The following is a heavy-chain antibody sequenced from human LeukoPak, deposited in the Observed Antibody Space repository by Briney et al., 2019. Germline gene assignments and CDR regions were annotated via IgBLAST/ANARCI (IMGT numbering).Heavy chain of an antibody. CDR3: AGGLGTAAGTNS. CDR2: TYHSGSA. J-gene: IGHJ5*02. V-gene: IGHV4-4*02. D-gene: IGHD6-13*01. Sequence: SGTLSLTCAVSGGSITNSNWWNWLRQPPGKGLEWIGETYHSGSANYNPSLKSRVTISVDKSKDQFSLELTSVTAADTAVYYCAGGLGTAAGTNSWGQGTLVTVSS. CDR1: GGSITNSNW.